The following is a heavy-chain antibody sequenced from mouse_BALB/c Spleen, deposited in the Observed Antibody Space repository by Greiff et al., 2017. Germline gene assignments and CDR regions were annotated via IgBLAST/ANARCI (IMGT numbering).Heavy chain of an antibody. CDR2: IDPFNGGT. D-gene: IGHD3-3*01. CDR1: GYSFTSYY. J-gene: IGHJ3*01. Sequence: EVKLQESGPELMKPGASVKISCKASGYSFTSYYMHWVKQSHGKSLEWIGYIDPFNGGTSYNQKFKGKATLTVDKSSSTAYMHLSSLTSEDSAVYYCAEGDPPFAYWGQGTLVTVSA. V-gene: IGHV1S135*01. CDR3: AEGDPPFAY.